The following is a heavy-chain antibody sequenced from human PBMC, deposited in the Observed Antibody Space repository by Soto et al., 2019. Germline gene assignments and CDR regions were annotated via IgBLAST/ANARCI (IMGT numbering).Heavy chain of an antibody. Sequence: SETLSLTCTVSGGSISSGGYYWSWIRQHPGKGLEWIGYIYYSGSTYYNPSLKSRVTISVDTSKNQFSLKLSSVTAADTAVYYCASHRRNWFDPWGQGTLVTVSS. J-gene: IGHJ5*02. CDR1: GGSISSGGYY. CDR2: IYYSGST. V-gene: IGHV4-31*03. CDR3: ASHRRNWFDP.